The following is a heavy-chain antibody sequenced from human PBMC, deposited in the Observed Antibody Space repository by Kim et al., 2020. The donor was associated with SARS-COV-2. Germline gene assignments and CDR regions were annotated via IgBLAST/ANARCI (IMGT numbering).Heavy chain of an antibody. Sequence: ASVKVSCKASGGTFSSYAISWVRQAPGQGLEWMGGIIPIFGTANYAQKFQGRVTITADESTSTAYMGLSSLRSEDTAVYYCAIYSSGGIFYFDYWGQGTLVTVSS. J-gene: IGHJ4*02. D-gene: IGHD6-19*01. CDR2: IIPIFGTA. V-gene: IGHV1-69*13. CDR3: AIYSSGGIFYFDY. CDR1: GGTFSSYA.